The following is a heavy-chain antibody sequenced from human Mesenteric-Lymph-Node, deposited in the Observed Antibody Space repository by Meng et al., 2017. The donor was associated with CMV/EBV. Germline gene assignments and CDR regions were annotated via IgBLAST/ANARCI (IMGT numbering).Heavy chain of an antibody. CDR1: GGSLSGYY. CDR2: INHSGST. J-gene: IGHJ6*02. Sequence: SETLSLTCAVSGGSLSGYYWSWIRQPPGKGLEWIGEINHSGSTNYNPSLKSRVTISVDTSKNQFSLKLSSVTAADTAVYYCASSSPLHMDVWGQGTTVTVSS. D-gene: IGHD6-13*01. CDR3: ASSSPLHMDV. V-gene: IGHV4-34*01.